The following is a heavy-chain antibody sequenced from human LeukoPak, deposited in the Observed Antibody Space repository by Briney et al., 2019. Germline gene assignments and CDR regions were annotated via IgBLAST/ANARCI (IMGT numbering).Heavy chain of an antibody. Sequence: PGGSLRLSCAASGFTVSSNYMSWVRQAPGKGLEWVSVFYSGGSTYYADSVKGRFTISRDNSKNTLYLQMNSLRAEDTAVYYCAKEVITTGTTWLYYYGMDVWGQGTTVTVS. CDR3: AKEVITTGTTWLYYYGMDV. CDR1: GFTVSSNY. J-gene: IGHJ6*02. D-gene: IGHD1-1*01. V-gene: IGHV3-53*01. CDR2: FYSGGST.